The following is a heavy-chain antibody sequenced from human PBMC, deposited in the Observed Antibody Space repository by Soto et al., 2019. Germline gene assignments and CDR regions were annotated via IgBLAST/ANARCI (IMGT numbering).Heavy chain of an antibody. CDR3: ARDGSNYEPTDY. CDR1: GYTFTGCY. CDR2: TNPNSGGI. D-gene: IGHD4-4*01. J-gene: IGHJ4*02. V-gene: IGHV1-2*02. Sequence: ASVNVSCKASGYTFTGCYIHWVRQAPGQGLEWMGWTNPNSGGINYAQKFQGRVTMTRDTSISTAYMELSRLRSDDTAVYYCARDGSNYEPTDYWGQGTLVTVSS.